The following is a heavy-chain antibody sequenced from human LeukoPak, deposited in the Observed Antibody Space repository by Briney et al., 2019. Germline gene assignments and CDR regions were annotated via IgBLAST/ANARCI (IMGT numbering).Heavy chain of an antibody. J-gene: IGHJ4*02. D-gene: IGHD3-10*01. CDR2: ISSSSSYI. CDR1: GFTFSRNG. CDR3: ARGLLLWFGEFDY. Sequence: PGGSLRLSCAASGFTFSRNGMHWVRQAPGKGLEWISSISSSSSYIYYADSVKGRFTISRDNAKNSLYLQMSSLRAEDTAVYFCARGLLLWFGEFDYWGQGTLVTVSS. V-gene: IGHV3-21*01.